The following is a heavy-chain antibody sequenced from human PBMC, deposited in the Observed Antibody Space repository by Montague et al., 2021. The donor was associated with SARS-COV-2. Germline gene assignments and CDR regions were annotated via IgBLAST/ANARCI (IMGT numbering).Heavy chain of an antibody. D-gene: IGHD3-3*01. J-gene: IGHJ6*02. Sequence: SETLSLTCTVSGGSISSSSYYWGWIRQPPGKGLEWIGSIYYSGSTYYNPSLKSRVTISVDTSKNQFCLKLSSVTAADTAVYYCARHPVIRCLETDYYYHGMDDWGQGTMVTVSS. CDR1: GGSISSSSYY. CDR3: ARHPVIRCLETDYYYHGMDD. V-gene: IGHV4-39*01. CDR2: IYYSGST.